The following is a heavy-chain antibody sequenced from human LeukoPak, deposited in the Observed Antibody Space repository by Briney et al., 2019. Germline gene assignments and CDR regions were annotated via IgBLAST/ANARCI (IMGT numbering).Heavy chain of an antibody. Sequence: CLRLSRAASGFTLSSYSTNWGCQGPGEGLEWGSSISSSCSYIYYAASVKGRFTISRDNAKNPLYLQMNSLSAEDTAVYHCAVAGTWGGLHYWGQGTLVTVSS. D-gene: IGHD6-19*01. V-gene: IGHV3-21*01. CDR1: GFTLSSYS. CDR2: ISSSCSYI. J-gene: IGHJ4*02. CDR3: AVAGTWGGLHY.